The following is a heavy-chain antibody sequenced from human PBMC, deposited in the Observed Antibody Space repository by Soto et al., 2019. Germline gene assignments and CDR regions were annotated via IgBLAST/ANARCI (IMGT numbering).Heavy chain of an antibody. J-gene: IGHJ3*02. V-gene: IGHV2-5*02. Sequence: QITLKESGPTLVKPTQTLTLTCTFSGFSLNTTAVGVGWIRQPPGKALEWLALIYWDNDKRYNPSLKTRLTITKDTSKNQLVLKMTNMDHVDTATYFCAHREGDDYVWGSYKDAFDIWGQRTMVTVSS. CDR2: IYWDNDK. D-gene: IGHD3-16*01. CDR1: GFSLNTTAVG. CDR3: AHREGDDYVWGSYKDAFDI.